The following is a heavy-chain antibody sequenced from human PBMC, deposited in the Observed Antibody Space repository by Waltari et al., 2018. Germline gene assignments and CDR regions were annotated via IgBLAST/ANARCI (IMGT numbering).Heavy chain of an antibody. V-gene: IGHV1-2*02. D-gene: IGHD2-2*01. CDR1: GYTFTGYY. J-gene: IGHJ4*02. CDR2: INPISGCT. CDR3: ARALIVVVPAAIGY. Sequence: QVQLVQSGAEVKKPGASVKVSCKASGYTFTGYYMHWVRQAPGQGLEWMGWINPISGCTNYAQKIQGRVTMTRDTSVSTAYMVLSRLGSDETAVYYCARALIVVVPAAIGYWSQGTLVTVSS.